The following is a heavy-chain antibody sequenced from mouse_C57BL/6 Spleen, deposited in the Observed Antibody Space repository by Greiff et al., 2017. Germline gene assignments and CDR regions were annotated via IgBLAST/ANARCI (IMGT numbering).Heavy chain of an antibody. CDR2: IWRGGST. V-gene: IGHV2-2*01. D-gene: IGHD1-1*01. Sequence: VQLQQSGPGLVQPSQSLSITCTASGFSLTSYGVHWVRQSPGQGLEWLGVIWRGGSTDYNAAFISRLSNSKDNSKGQVFFKMNSLQADDTAIYYCARKGSSWYFDVWGTGTTVTVSS. CDR1: GFSLTSYG. J-gene: IGHJ1*03. CDR3: ARKGSSWYFDV.